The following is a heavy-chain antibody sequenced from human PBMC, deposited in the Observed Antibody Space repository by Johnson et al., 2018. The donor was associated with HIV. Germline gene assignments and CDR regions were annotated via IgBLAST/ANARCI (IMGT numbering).Heavy chain of an antibody. J-gene: IGHJ3*02. CDR1: GFTFSDYY. Sequence: QVQLVESGGGLVKPGGSLRLSCAASGFTFSDYYMSWIRQAPGKGLEWVSYISSSGSTIYYADSVKGRVTISRDNAKNSLYLQMNSLRAEDTAVYYCARAAYCGGDCYAGSRRDAFDIWGQGTMVTVSS. CDR2: ISSSGSTI. CDR3: ARAAYCGGDCYAGSRRDAFDI. V-gene: IGHV3-11*04. D-gene: IGHD2-21*02.